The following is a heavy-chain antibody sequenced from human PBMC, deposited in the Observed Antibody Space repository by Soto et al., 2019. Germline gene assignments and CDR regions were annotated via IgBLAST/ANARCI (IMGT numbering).Heavy chain of an antibody. J-gene: IGHJ6*02. V-gene: IGHV3-30-3*01. CDR1: GFTFSSYA. Sequence: LRLSCAASGFTFSSYAMHWVRQAPGKGLEWVAVISYDGSNKYYADSVKGRFTISRDNSKNTLYLQMNSLRAEDTAVYYCARDLRGGRDGYDNIYYYGMDVWGQGTTVTVSS. CDR2: ISYDGSNK. D-gene: IGHD5-12*01. CDR3: ARDLRGGRDGYDNIYYYGMDV.